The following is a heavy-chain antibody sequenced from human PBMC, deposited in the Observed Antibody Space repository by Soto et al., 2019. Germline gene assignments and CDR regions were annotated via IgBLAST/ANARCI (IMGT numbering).Heavy chain of an antibody. CDR2: VKQDGSET. J-gene: IGHJ4*02. CDR1: GFTFSTFW. Sequence: EVQLVESGGGLVQPGGSLRLSCAASGFTFSTFWMTWVRQAPGKGLEWVASVKQDGSETQDVDSVKGRFTISRDNAKNSMYLQIQSLRAGDTAVYYCARVKWDSRGSYPIRCWGQGMLVTVSS. V-gene: IGHV3-7*04. D-gene: IGHD3-16*02. CDR3: ARVKWDSRGSYPIRC.